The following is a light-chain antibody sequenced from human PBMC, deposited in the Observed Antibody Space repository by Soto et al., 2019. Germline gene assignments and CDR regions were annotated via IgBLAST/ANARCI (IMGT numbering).Light chain of an antibody. CDR1: QSVSNY. CDR2: VAS. V-gene: IGKV3-20*01. Sequence: EIVLTQSPATLSLSAGERATLSCRASQSVSNYLAWCQQKPGQAPRLLRSVASRRDTVIPDRGSGSGSGTDFTLTISRPEPEDFSVYYCQKYGRAPQTFGQGTNVEIK. J-gene: IGKJ1*01. CDR3: QKYGRAPQT.